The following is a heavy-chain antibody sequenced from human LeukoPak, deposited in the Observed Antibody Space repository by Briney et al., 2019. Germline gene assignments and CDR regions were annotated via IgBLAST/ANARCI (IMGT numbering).Heavy chain of an antibody. CDR3: ASVRYSRGYFDY. D-gene: IGHD2-21*01. V-gene: IGHV4-34*01. CDR1: GGSFSGYY. J-gene: IGHJ4*02. Sequence: SETLSLTWAVSGGSFSGYYWSWIRQPPGKGLEWIGEINHSGSTNYNPSLKSRVTISVDTSKNQFSLKLSSVTAADTAVYYCASVRYSRGYFDYWGQGTLVTVSS. CDR2: INHSGST.